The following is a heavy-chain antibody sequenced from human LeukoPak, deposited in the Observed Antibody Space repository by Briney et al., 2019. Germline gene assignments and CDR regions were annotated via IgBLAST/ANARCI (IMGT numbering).Heavy chain of an antibody. V-gene: IGHV1-69*05. CDR1: GGTFSSYA. CDR3: AGRSPDIVVVPRYYYYMDV. Sequence: SVKVSCKASGGTFSSYAISWVRQAPGQGLEWMGGIIPIFGTANYAQKFQGRVTITTDESTSTAYMELSSLRSEDTAVYYCAGRSPDIVVVPRYYYYMDVWGKGTTVTVSS. D-gene: IGHD2-2*01. J-gene: IGHJ6*03. CDR2: IIPIFGTA.